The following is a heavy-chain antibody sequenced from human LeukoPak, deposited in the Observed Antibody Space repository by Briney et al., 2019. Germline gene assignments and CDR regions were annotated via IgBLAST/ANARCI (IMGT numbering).Heavy chain of an antibody. CDR3: ARDSKYYDFWSGYSYNWFDP. D-gene: IGHD3-3*01. Sequence: SVKVSCKASGGTFSSYTISWVRQAPGQGLEWMGRIIPILGIANYAQKFQGRVTITADKSTSTAYMELSSLRSEDQAVYYCARDSKYYDFWSGYSYNWFDPWGQGTLVTVSS. V-gene: IGHV1-69*04. CDR1: GGTFSSYT. J-gene: IGHJ5*02. CDR2: IIPILGIA.